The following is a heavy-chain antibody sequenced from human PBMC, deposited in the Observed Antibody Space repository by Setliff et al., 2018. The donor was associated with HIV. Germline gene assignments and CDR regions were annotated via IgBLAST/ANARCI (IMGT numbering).Heavy chain of an antibody. V-gene: IGHV1-2*06. CDR3: ARGSTAVNYYYYYMDV. CDR1: GYTFTSYG. CDR2: INPYSGDT. Sequence: ASVKVSCKASGYTFTSYGISWVRQAPGQGLEWMGRINPYSGDTNYAQKFQGRVTMTRDTSITTAYMELSRLRSDDTAVYYCARGSTAVNYYYYYMDVWGKGTTVTVSS. J-gene: IGHJ6*03. D-gene: IGHD2-2*01.